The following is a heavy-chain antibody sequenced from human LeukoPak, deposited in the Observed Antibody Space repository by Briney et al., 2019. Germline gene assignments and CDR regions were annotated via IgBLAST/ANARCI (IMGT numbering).Heavy chain of an antibody. CDR3: ARSLPGDSTVTTYPNVYYYYYGMDV. CDR2: IYPGDSDT. V-gene: IGHV5-51*01. D-gene: IGHD4-17*01. J-gene: IGHJ6*02. CDR1: GYSFTSYW. Sequence: GESLKISCKGSGYSFTSYWIGWVRQMPGKGLEWMGIIYPGDSDTRYSPSFQGQVTISADKSISTAYLQWSSLKASDTAMYYCARSLPGDSTVTTYPNVYYYYYGMDVWGQGTTVTVSS.